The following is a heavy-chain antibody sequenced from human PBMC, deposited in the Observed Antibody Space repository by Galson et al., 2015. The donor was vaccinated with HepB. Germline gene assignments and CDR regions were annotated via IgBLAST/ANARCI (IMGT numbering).Heavy chain of an antibody. CDR2: ISYDGSNK. Sequence: SLRLSCAASGFTFSSYGMHWVRQAPGKGLEWVAVISYDGSNKYYADSVKGRFTISRDNSKNTLYLQMNSLRAEDTAVYYCARGGDIVVVPGLDYWGQGTLVTVSS. V-gene: IGHV3-30*03. CDR3: ARGGDIVVVPGLDY. J-gene: IGHJ4*02. D-gene: IGHD2-2*01. CDR1: GFTFSSYG.